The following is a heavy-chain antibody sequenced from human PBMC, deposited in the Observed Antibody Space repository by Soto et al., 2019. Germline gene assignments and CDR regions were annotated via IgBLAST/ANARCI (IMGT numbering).Heavy chain of an antibody. CDR1: GGSITTYD. Sequence: SETLSLTSTVSGGSITTYDWSWIRQPPGKGLEWIGYISDSGSTNYNPSLKGRVTISIDTSKNQCSLKLSAVTTADTAVYYCARHRYCSGSSCFSYGMDVWGQGTTVTVSS. CDR3: ARHRYCSGSSCFSYGMDV. J-gene: IGHJ6*02. V-gene: IGHV4-59*01. D-gene: IGHD2-15*01. CDR2: ISDSGST.